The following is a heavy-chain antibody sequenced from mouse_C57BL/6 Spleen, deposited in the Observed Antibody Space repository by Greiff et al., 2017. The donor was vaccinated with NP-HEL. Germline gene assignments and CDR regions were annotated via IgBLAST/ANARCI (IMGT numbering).Heavy chain of an antibody. V-gene: IGHV1-26*01. D-gene: IGHD2-4*01. CDR2: INPNNGGT. CDR1: GYTFTDYY. J-gene: IGHJ3*01. CDR3: ARLGQIYYDYDPFAY. Sequence: EVQLQQSGPELVKPGASVKISCKASGYTFTDYYMNWVKQSHGKSLEWIGDINPNNGGTSYNQKFKGKATLTVDKSSSTAYMELRSLTSEDSAVYYCARLGQIYYDYDPFAYWGQGTLVTVSA.